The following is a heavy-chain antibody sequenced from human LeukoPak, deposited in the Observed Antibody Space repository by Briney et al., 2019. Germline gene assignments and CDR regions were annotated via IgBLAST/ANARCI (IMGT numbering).Heavy chain of an antibody. CDR2: VYWHGDT. CDR3: AHGRGFGSGDYFDY. D-gene: IGHD3-10*01. V-gene: IGHV2-5*01. Sequence: SGPTLVNPTQTLTLTCTFSGFSLNTRELSVGWIRQPPGKALEWLALVYWHGDTRYSPSLRGKITIIKDTSKTQVVLTMSNIGPRDTGTYYCAHGRGFGSGDYFDYWGQGIIVTVSS. CDR1: GFSLNTRELS. J-gene: IGHJ4*02.